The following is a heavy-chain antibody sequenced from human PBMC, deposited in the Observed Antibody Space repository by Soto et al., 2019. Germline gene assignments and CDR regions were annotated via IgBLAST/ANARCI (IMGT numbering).Heavy chain of an antibody. Sequence: SLLLACTASGFTFDDYAMHWVRQAAGKGLEWVSGISCNSGSIGYADSVKGRFTISRDNAKNSLYLQMNSLRAEDTALYYCAKDIRIRGYYSAFDIWGQGTMVTVSS. V-gene: IGHV3-9*01. CDR1: GFTFDDYA. D-gene: IGHD1-26*01. J-gene: IGHJ3*02. CDR3: AKDIRIRGYYSAFDI. CDR2: ISCNSGSI.